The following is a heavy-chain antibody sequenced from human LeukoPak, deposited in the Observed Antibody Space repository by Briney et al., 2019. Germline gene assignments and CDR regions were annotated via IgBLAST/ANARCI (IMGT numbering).Heavy chain of an antibody. Sequence: SGTLSLTCAVYGGSLCGYYWCWSRQRPGKGLEWSGSFYYRWSTYYIPSLKSRVTISVDRSKKQFSLKLSSVAAAHTAGHFCVRVDGSGTLGPDYWGQGTLVTVSS. CDR1: GGSLCGYY. CDR2: FYYRWST. CDR3: VRVDGSGTLGPDY. J-gene: IGHJ4*02. D-gene: IGHD3-10*01. V-gene: IGHV4-39*02.